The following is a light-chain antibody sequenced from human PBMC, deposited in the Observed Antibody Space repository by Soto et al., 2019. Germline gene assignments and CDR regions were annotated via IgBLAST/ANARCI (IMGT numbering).Light chain of an antibody. V-gene: IGKV1-39*01. Sequence: DIQMTRAPSSLSSSVGDIVTITCGSIQTITTYLNWYQQKPRKAPQLLIYAASSLQTGVPSRFSGSGSGTDSTLTISSLQPEDLATYYCQQSFSTPITFRAGTRLEIK. CDR1: QTITTY. CDR2: AAS. CDR3: QQSFSTPIT. J-gene: IGKJ5*01.